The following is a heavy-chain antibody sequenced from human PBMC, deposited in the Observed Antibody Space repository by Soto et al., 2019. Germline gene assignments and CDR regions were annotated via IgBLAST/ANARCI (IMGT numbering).Heavy chain of an antibody. D-gene: IGHD3-10*01. V-gene: IGHV4-59*08. CDR2: IYYTGST. CDR3: ARHAFGSGFYYGMNV. J-gene: IGHJ6*02. CDR1: GDAITSYF. Sequence: QVQLQESGPGLVKPSETLSLTCAVSGDAITSYFWSWIRQPPEKGLEWLGYIYYTGSTIYNPSLMRRVTTSLDTSKNQFSLKLSSVTAADTAVYYCARHAFGSGFYYGMNVWGQGTTVTVSS.